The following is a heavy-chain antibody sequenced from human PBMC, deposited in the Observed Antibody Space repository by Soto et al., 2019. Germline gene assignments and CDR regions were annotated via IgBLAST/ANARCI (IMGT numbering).Heavy chain of an antibody. D-gene: IGHD3-3*01. V-gene: IGHV4-31*03. CDR1: GGSISSGDYY. J-gene: IGHJ5*02. Sequence: QVQLQESGPGLVKPSQTLSLTCTVSGGSISSGDYYWSWIRQHPGKGLEWSGYIYYSGSTYYNPSLKSRVTIAVDTSTTQFSLKLSSVTAADTAVYYCARWWSGSRQGFDPWGQGTLVTVSS. CDR2: IYYSGST. CDR3: ARWWSGSRQGFDP.